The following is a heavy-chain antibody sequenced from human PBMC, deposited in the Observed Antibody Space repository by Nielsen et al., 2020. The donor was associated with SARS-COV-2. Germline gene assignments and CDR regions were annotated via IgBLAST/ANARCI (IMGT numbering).Heavy chain of an antibody. V-gene: IGHV1-3*01. D-gene: IGHD3-22*01. CDR1: GYTFTSYA. CDR2: INAGNGNT. J-gene: IGHJ4*02. Sequence: ASVKVSCKASGYTFTSYAMHWVRQAPGQRLEWMGWINAGNGNTKYSQKFQGRVTITRDTSASTAYMELSSLRSEDTAVYYCARASIPDYYDSSGYVHWGQGTLVTVSS. CDR3: ARASIPDYYDSSGYVH.